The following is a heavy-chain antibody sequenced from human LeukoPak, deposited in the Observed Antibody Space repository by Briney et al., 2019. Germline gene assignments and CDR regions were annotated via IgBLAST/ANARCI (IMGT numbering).Heavy chain of an antibody. D-gene: IGHD6-19*01. V-gene: IGHV4-61*02. CDR2: IYTSGST. CDR3: AREWRVAVAGAYYYYYMDV. J-gene: IGHJ6*03. CDR1: GGSISSGSYY. Sequence: SQTLSLTCTVSGGSISSGSYYWSWIRQPAGKGLEWIGRIYTSGSTNYNPSLKSRVTISVDTSKNQFSLKLSSVTAADTAVYYCAREWRVAVAGAYYYYYMDVWGKGTTVTVSS.